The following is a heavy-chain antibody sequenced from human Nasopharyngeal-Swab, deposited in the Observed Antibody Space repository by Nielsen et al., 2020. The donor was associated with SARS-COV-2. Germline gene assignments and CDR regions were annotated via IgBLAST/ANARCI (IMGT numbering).Heavy chain of an antibody. V-gene: IGHV3-21*01. D-gene: IGHD4-17*01. Sequence: GESLKISCAASGFTFSSYSMNWVRQAPGKGLEWVSSISSSSSYIYYADSVKGRFTIPRDNAKNSLYLQMNSLRAEDTAVYYCARDGIGTDYGDYEYYYYYMDVWGKGTTVTVSS. CDR1: GFTFSSYS. CDR2: ISSSSSYI. J-gene: IGHJ6*03. CDR3: ARDGIGTDYGDYEYYYYYMDV.